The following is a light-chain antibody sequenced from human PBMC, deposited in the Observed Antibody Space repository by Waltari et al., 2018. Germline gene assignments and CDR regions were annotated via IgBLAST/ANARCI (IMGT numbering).Light chain of an antibody. V-gene: IGLV2-23*01. Sequence: QSALTQPASVSGSPGQSITLSCTGTSNDIGNYAPVPWYQQRPGEAPKLLMYGATKRPSGVSNRFSGSKSGKTASLTISGLQTEDEADYYCFSFVAANSFVFGPGTKVTVL. CDR1: SNDIGNYAP. CDR2: GAT. J-gene: IGLJ1*01. CDR3: FSFVAANSFV.